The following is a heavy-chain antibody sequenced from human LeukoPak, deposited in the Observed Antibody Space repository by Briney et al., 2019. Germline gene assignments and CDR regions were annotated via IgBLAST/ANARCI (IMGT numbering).Heavy chain of an antibody. CDR3: ASERWPQY. J-gene: IGHJ4*02. Sequence: GGSLRLSCAASGFTFSRYWMHWVRQAPGKGLVWVSRINNDGSSTNYADSVKGRFTISRDNAKNTLYLQMNSLRAEDTGVYYCASERWPQYWGRGALVTVSS. D-gene: IGHD5-24*01. CDR2: INNDGSST. CDR1: GFTFSRYW. V-gene: IGHV3-74*01.